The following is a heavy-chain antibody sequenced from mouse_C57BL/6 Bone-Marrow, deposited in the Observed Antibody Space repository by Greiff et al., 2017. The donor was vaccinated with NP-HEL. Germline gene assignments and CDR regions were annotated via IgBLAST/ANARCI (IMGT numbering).Heavy chain of an antibody. CDR3: ARSDYGSSDY. Sequence: VKVVESGAELVRPGTSVKVSCKASGYAFTNYLIEWVKQRPGQGLEWIGVINPGSGGTNYNEKFKGKATLTADKSSSTAYMQLSSLTSEDSAVYFCARSDYGSSDYWGQGTTLTVSS. V-gene: IGHV1-54*01. CDR1: GYAFTNYL. CDR2: INPGSGGT. D-gene: IGHD1-1*01. J-gene: IGHJ2*01.